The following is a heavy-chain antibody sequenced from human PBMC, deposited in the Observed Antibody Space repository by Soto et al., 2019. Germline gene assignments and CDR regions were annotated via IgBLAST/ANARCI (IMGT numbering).Heavy chain of an antibody. CDR3: AKTFCSSTSCYPDAFDI. V-gene: IGHV3-23*01. CDR2: ISGSGSST. Sequence: GGSLRLSCAASGFTFSSYAMSWVRQAPGKGLEWVSAISGSGSSTYYTDSVKGRFTITRDNSKNTLYLQMNSLRAEDTAVYYCAKTFCSSTSCYPDAFDIWGQGTMVTVSS. CDR1: GFTFSSYA. D-gene: IGHD2-2*01. J-gene: IGHJ3*02.